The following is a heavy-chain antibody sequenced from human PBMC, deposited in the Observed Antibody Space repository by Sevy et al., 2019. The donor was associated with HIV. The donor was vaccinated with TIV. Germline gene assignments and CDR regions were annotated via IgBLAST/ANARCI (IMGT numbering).Heavy chain of an antibody. CDR1: GFIFNSYV. CDR3: AGGFWSGFDY. J-gene: IGHJ4*02. CDR2: ISGHGGST. V-gene: IGHV3-23*01. D-gene: IGHD3-3*01. Sequence: GGSLRLSCAASGFIFNSYVMNWVRQAPGKGLEWVSSISGHGGSTYYAYSVKGRFTISRDNSRNMLDLEMNSLRDDDTALYYCAGGFWSGFDYWGQGILVTVSS.